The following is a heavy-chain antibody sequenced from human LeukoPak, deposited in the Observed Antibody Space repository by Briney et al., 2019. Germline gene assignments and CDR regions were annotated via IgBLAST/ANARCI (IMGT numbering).Heavy chain of an antibody. CDR1: GGSINTYF. CDR2: IHYSGST. V-gene: IGHV4-59*08. D-gene: IGHD6-19*01. J-gene: IGHJ4*02. Sequence: SETLSLTCTVSGGSINTYFWTWIRQPPGKGLEWIGYIHYSGSTKYNPSLKSRVTISVDTSKNQFSLKLSSVTAADTAVYYCARWYSSGWAFDYWGQGTLVTVSS. CDR3: ARWYSSGWAFDY.